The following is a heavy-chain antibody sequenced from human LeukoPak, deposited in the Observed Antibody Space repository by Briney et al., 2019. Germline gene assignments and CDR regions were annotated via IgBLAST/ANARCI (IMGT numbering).Heavy chain of an antibody. J-gene: IGHJ6*03. Sequence: SETLSLTCAVYGGSFSGYYWSWIRQPPGKGLEWIGEINHSGSTNYNPSLKSRVTISVDTSKNQFSLKLSSVTAADTAVYYCAKAQYYYDSSGSYNYMDVWGKGTTVTISS. V-gene: IGHV4-34*01. D-gene: IGHD3-22*01. CDR3: AKAQYYYDSSGSYNYMDV. CDR2: INHSGST. CDR1: GGSFSGYY.